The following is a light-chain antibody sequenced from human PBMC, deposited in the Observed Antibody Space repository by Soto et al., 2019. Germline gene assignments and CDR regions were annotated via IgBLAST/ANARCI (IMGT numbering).Light chain of an antibody. CDR3: LQHHTYPLS. Sequence: DIQMTQSPSAMSASVGDRVTITCRASQAISHYLAWFHQRPGKVPKRLIYGASTLQSGVPSRFSGSGSGTEFTLTISSLQPEDFGTYYCLQHHTYPLSFGGGTKVE. V-gene: IGKV1-17*03. CDR1: QAISHY. J-gene: IGKJ4*01. CDR2: GAS.